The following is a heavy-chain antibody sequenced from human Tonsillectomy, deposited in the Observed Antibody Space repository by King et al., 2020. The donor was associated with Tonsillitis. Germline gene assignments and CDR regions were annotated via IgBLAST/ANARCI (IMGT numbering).Heavy chain of an antibody. CDR3: ATYRSDSSGLRFDY. J-gene: IGHJ4*02. CDR2: IKQEGSDM. Sequence: VQLVESGGGLVQPGGSLRLSCAASGFTFSSYWMSWCRHDPGKGLEWVATIKQEGSDMFYVDSVKGRLTISRDNAKNSLYLQMNSLRAEDTAVYYCATYRSDSSGLRFDYWGLGTLVTVSS. V-gene: IGHV3-7*03. CDR1: GFTFSSYW. D-gene: IGHD6-6*01.